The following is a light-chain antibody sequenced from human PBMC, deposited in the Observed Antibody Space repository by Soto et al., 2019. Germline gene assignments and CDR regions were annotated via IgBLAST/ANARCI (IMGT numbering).Light chain of an antibody. CDR2: DVN. Sequence: QSVLAQPASVSGSPGQSITISCTGTSGDVGGDNFVSWYQQHPGKAPKLMIYDVNHRPSGIPDRFSGSKSGNTASLTISGLQAEDEADYYCNSCTSSNTYVFGTGTKVTVL. J-gene: IGLJ1*01. CDR1: SGDVGGDNF. V-gene: IGLV2-14*03. CDR3: NSCTSSNTYV.